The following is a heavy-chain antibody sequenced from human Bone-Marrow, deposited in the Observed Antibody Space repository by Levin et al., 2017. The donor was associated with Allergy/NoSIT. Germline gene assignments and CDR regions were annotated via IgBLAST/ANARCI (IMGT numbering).Heavy chain of an antibody. V-gene: IGHV4-39*07. CDR2: IYYIGIT. CDR1: GGSISTSSSY. J-gene: IGHJ4*02. Sequence: PSQTLSLTCTVSGGSISTSSSYWGWIRQPPGKGLEWIGNIYYIGITYYNASLKSRVTMSVDTSKNQFSLNLNSVTAADTAVYFCVRVSHDSRGYCDHWGQGTMVTVSS. D-gene: IGHD3-22*01. CDR3: VRVSHDSRGYCDH.